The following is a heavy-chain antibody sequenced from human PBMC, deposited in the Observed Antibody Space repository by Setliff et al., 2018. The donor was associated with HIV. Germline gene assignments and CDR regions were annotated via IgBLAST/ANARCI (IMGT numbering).Heavy chain of an antibody. CDR1: GFTFGDYG. D-gene: IGHD1-26*01. CDR2: IKQDGSEI. V-gene: IGHV3-7*03. J-gene: IGHJ5*02. CDR3: ANLWEMGA. Sequence: GGSLRLSCTASGFTFGDYGMSWVRQAPGKGLEWVATIKQDGSEIYHVDSVKGRFTISRDNARTSLYLEMSSLRAEDTAVYLCANLWEMGAWGQGTLVTVSS.